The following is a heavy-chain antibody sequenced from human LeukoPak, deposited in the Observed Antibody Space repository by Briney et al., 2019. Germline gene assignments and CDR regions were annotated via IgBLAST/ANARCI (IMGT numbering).Heavy chain of an antibody. J-gene: IGHJ4*02. CDR3: AKGSCSSTSCYRVDS. Sequence: PGGSLRLSCAASGFTFSSYAMSWVRQAPGKGLEWVSGLSSSGGSTYYADSVKGRFSISRDNSKNTLYLQMNSLRAEDTAVFYCAKGSCSSTSCYRVDSWGQGTPVTVSS. CDR2: LSSSGGST. V-gene: IGHV3-23*01. CDR1: GFTFSSYA. D-gene: IGHD2-2*02.